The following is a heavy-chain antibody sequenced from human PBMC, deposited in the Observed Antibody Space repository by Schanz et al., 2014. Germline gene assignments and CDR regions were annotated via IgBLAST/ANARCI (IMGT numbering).Heavy chain of an antibody. D-gene: IGHD3-10*01. J-gene: IGHJ4*02. CDR3: VRDELLWFGEVLSLDY. CDR2: ISGSGAST. Sequence: EVQLLESGGGLVQPGGSLRLSCLASGFAFSSYGMNWLRQAPGKGLEWVSGISGSGASTYYADSVKGRFTISRDNSNKTVDLQMNSLIAEDTALYYCVRDELLWFGEVLSLDYWGQGALVTVSS. CDR1: GFAFSSYG. V-gene: IGHV3-23*01.